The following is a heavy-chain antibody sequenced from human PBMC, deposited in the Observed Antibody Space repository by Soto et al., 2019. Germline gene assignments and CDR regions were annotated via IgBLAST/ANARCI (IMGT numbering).Heavy chain of an antibody. Sequence: GASVKVSCKASGGTFSSYAISWVRQAPGQGLEWMGGIIPIFGTANYAQKFQGRVTITADKSTSTAYMELSSLRSEDTAVYYCARDQNGLLYYGMEVWGQGTTVTVSS. D-gene: IGHD1-1*01. CDR3: ARDQNGLLYYGMEV. CDR2: IIPIFGTA. V-gene: IGHV1-69*06. CDR1: GGTFSSYA. J-gene: IGHJ6*02.